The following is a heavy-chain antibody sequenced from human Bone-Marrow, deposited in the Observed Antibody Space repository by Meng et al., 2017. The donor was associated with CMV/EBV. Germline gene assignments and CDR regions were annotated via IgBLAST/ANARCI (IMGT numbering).Heavy chain of an antibody. D-gene: IGHD2-8*01. CDR1: GFTFSSYE. CDR3: ARGGLYINGPPDAYDL. V-gene: IGHV3-48*03. Sequence: GGSLRLSCAASGFTFSSYEMNWVRQAPGKGLEWVSYISSSGSTIYYADSVKGRFTISRDNAKNSLYLQMNSLRAEDTAVYYCARGGLYINGPPDAYDLWGQGKMVPVSS. CDR2: ISSSGSTI. J-gene: IGHJ3*01.